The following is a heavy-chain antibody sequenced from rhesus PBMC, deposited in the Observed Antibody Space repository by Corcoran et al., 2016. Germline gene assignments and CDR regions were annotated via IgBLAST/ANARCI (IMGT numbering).Heavy chain of an antibody. V-gene: IGHV3-54*02. Sequence: EVQLVESGGGLAKPGGSLRLSCAASGFTFRSYGMHWVRQAPGKGLVWVAVISYDGNKKYYADSGKDRLTISRDNSKNILYLQMNNLKLEDTSVYYCARDWGYEDDYGYYYYGLDSWVQGVVVTVSS. J-gene: IGHJ6*01. D-gene: IGHD3-9*01. CDR1: GFTFRSYG. CDR3: ARDWGYEDDYGYYYYGLDS. CDR2: ISYDGNKK.